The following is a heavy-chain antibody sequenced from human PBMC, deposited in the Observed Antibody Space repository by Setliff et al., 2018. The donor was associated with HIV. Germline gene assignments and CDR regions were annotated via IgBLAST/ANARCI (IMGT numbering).Heavy chain of an antibody. V-gene: IGHV1-69*13. J-gene: IGHJ4*02. CDR2: IIPMYDTP. Sequence: ASEKVSCKHSGGIISRYAITWVRQAPGQGLEWVGGIIPMYDTPTYAQKLQDRVTITADELTNTAYMDVSSLRSEDTAVYYCARNGPHGSGWYNYFDFWGQGTLVTVSS. CDR3: ARNGPHGSGWYNYFDF. CDR1: GGIISRYA. D-gene: IGHD6-19*01.